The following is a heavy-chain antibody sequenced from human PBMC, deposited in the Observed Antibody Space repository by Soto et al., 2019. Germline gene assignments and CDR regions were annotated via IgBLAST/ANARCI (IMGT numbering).Heavy chain of an antibody. CDR3: AHTVAPRISDY. J-gene: IGHJ4*02. CDR1: GGSISSGGYS. CDR2: IYWDDDK. V-gene: IGHV2-5*08. D-gene: IGHD2-15*01. Sequence: TLSLTCAVSGGSISSGGYSWSWIRQPPRKALEWLALIYWDDDKRYSPSLESRLTITKDTSKNQVVLTMTNMDPVDTATYYCAHTVAPRISDYWGQGTQVTVSS.